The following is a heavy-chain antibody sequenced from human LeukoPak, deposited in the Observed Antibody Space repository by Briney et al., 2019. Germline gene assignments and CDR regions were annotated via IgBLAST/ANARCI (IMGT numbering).Heavy chain of an antibody. D-gene: IGHD2-21*01. V-gene: IGHV4-39*07. CDR2: IYYSGST. CDR3: ARGWGLHY. J-gene: IGHJ4*02. Sequence: PSETLSLTCTVSDGSISSSSYYWGWIRQPPGKGLEWIGSIYYSGSTYYNPSLKSRVTISVDTSKSQFSLRLSSVTAADTAVYFCARGWGLHYWGQGTLVTVSS. CDR1: DGSISSSSYY.